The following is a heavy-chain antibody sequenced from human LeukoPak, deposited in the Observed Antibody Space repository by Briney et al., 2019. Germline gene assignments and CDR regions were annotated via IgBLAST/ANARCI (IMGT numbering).Heavy chain of an antibody. V-gene: IGHV5-51*01. J-gene: IGHJ4*02. D-gene: IGHD2-2*01. CDR1: GYSFTSYW. CDR3: ASAILGYCSSTSCLFDY. Sequence: GESLKISCKGSGYSFTSYWIGWVRQMPGKGLEWMGIIYPGDSDTSYSPSFQGQVTISADKSISTAYLQWSSLKASDTAMYYCASAILGYCSSTSCLFDYWGQGTLVTVSS. CDR2: IYPGDSDT.